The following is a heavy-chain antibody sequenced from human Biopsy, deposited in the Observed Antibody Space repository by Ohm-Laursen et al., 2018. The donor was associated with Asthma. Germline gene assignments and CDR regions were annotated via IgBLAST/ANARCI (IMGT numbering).Heavy chain of an antibody. CDR1: GGSLSGYY. CDR3: ARGSSSRLSQWELLVSGGKRAHSYYGMDV. J-gene: IGHJ6*02. Sequence: SETLSLTCAVYGGSLSGYYWTWIRQTPGKGLEWLGDHHHNGYPNYKPSLRRRLTFSVDTSKNQFSLRLTSVNAADTAVYYCARGSSSRLSQWELLVSGGKRAHSYYGMDVWGQGTTVTVSS. V-gene: IGHV4-34*01. CDR2: HHHNGYP. D-gene: IGHD1-26*01.